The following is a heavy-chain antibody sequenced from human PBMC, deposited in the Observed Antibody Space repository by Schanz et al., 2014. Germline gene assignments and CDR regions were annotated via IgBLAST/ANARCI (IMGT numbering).Heavy chain of an antibody. CDR2: ISGSGDNT. J-gene: IGHJ5*01. CDR1: GLTFSNHA. Sequence: EVQLVESGGGLVQPGGSLRLSCAASGLTFSNHAMSWVRQAPGKGLEWVSAISGSGDNTFYADSVRGRFTISRDNSRKPLYLQMNSLRAEDTDVYYCAKDFTGSGIFFNSWGQGTLVSVSS. V-gene: IGHV3-23*04. D-gene: IGHD3-10*01. CDR3: AKDFTGSGIFFNS.